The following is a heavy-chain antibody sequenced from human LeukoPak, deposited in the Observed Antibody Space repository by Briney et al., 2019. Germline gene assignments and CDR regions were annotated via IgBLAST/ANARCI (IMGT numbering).Heavy chain of an antibody. Sequence: ASVKVSCKVSGYTLTELSMHWVRQAPGKGLEWMGGFDPEDGETIYAQKFQGRVTMTEDTSTDTAYMELSSLRSEDTAVYYCASVTRAYYDSSGYYHRPDAFDIWGQGTMVTVSS. J-gene: IGHJ3*02. CDR1: GYTLTELS. CDR3: ASVTRAYYDSSGYYHRPDAFDI. D-gene: IGHD3-22*01. CDR2: FDPEDGET. V-gene: IGHV1-24*01.